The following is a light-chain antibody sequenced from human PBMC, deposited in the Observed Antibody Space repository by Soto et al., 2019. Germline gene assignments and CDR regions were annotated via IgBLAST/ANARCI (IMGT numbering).Light chain of an antibody. V-gene: IGKV3-15*01. CDR1: QSVRSE. Sequence: EIVMTPSPASLSVSPGERVTLSCRASQSVRSELAWYQQKSGQPPRLLIYGASTRATGIPARFSGSGSGTEFTLTINDLQSEDFAVYYCQQYERWPPLTFGGGTKVDIK. CDR3: QQYERWPPLT. CDR2: GAS. J-gene: IGKJ4*01.